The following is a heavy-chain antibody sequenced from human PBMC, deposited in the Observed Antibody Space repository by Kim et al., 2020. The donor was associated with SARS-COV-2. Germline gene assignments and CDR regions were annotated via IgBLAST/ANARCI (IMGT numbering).Heavy chain of an antibody. J-gene: IGHJ5*02. Sequence: ASVKVSCKASGYTFTSYAMHWVRQAPGQRLEWMGWINAGNGNTKYSQKFQGRVTITRDTSASTAYMELSSLRSEDTAVYYCARPTAVAGTEGRGFDPWGQGTLVTVSS. D-gene: IGHD6-19*01. CDR1: GYTFTSYA. CDR3: ARPTAVAGTEGRGFDP. CDR2: INAGNGNT. V-gene: IGHV1-3*01.